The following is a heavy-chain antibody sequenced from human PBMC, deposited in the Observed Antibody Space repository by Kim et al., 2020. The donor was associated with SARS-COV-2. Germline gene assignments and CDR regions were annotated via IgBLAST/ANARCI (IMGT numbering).Heavy chain of an antibody. CDR2: IWHDGSNK. CDR1: GFTFSSFG. Sequence: GGSLRLSCTASGFTFSSFGMHWVRQAPGKGLEWVAVIWHDGSNKVYADSVKGRFTISRDDSKNTVCLQMNGLRVEDTAVYYCARDKTSDVFDIWGQGTMVTVSS. CDR3: ARDKTSDVFDI. J-gene: IGHJ3*02. V-gene: IGHV3-33*01.